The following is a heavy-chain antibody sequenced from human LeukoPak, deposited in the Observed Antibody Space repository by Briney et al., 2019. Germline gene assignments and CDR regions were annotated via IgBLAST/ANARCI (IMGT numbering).Heavy chain of an antibody. CDR1: GYTFTGYY. CDR2: INPNSGGT. CDR3: ARDPPVVGATFGFDP. J-gene: IGHJ5*02. D-gene: IGHD1-26*01. Sequence: GASVKVSCKASGYTFTGYYMHWVRQAPGQGLEWMGWINPNSGGTNYAQKFQGRVTMTRDTSISTAYMELSRLRSDDTAVYYCARDPPVVGATFGFDPWGQGTLVTVSS. V-gene: IGHV1-2*02.